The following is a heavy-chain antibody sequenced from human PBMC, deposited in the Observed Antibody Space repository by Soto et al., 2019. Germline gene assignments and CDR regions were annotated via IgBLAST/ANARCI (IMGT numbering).Heavy chain of an antibody. V-gene: IGHV3-9*01. CDR1: GFIFDDYA. D-gene: IGHD3-3*01. CDR3: AKGTEYEVGLMSTFDY. CDR2: INWNSGTM. Sequence: EVQLVESGGGLVQPGTSLRLSCAASGFIFDDYAMNWVRQAPGKGLEWVSGINWNSGTMVYVDSVKGRFTISRDNAKNSLYLQMTSLRPEDTAFYFCAKGTEYEVGLMSTFDYWGQGTLVTVSS. J-gene: IGHJ4*02.